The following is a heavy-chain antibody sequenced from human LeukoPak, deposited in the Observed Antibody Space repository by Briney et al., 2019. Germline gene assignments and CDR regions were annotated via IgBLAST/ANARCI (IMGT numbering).Heavy chain of an antibody. Sequence: ASVKVSCKASGYTFTAYYMHWVRQAPGQGLEWLGWINPKSGATNYAQKFQGRVTMTRDTSISTAYMELSRLRSDDTAVYYCARDRAGFSRSYYYYGMDVWGQGTTVTVSS. V-gene: IGHV1-2*02. CDR3: ARDRAGFSRSYYYYGMDV. CDR1: GYTFTAYY. CDR2: INPKSGAT. J-gene: IGHJ6*02. D-gene: IGHD3-10*01.